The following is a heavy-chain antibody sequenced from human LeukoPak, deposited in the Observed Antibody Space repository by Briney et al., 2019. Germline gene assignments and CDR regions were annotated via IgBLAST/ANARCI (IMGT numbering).Heavy chain of an antibody. CDR2: ISSSGTNK. Sequence: GGSLRLSCAAPGFTLSNYVMNWVRQATGKGLEWVTNISSSGTNKYYADPVKGRFTISTDNAKNSLYLKMNSLRAEDTYVYDSARALELTETTGWGQGTLVTVAS. CDR3: ARALELTETTG. CDR1: GFTLSNYV. D-gene: IGHD3-9*01. J-gene: IGHJ4*02. V-gene: IGHV3-48*03.